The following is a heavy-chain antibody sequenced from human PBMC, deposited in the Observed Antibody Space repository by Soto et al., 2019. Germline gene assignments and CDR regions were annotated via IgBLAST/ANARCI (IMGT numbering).Heavy chain of an antibody. CDR2: IKQDGSEK. CDR3: ARAQTSGWYVSN. Sequence: HPGGSLRLSCAASGFTFGSYWMSWVRQAPGKGLEWVANIKQDGSEKYYVDSVKGRFTISRDNAKNSLYLQVNSLRAEDTAVYYCARAQTSGWYVSNWGQGTLVTVSS. CDR1: GFTFGSYW. D-gene: IGHD6-19*01. V-gene: IGHV3-7*01. J-gene: IGHJ4*02.